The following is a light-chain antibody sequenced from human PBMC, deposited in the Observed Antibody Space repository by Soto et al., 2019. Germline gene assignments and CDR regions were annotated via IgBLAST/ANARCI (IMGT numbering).Light chain of an antibody. V-gene: IGLV4-69*01. CDR3: QTWDTGISVV. J-gene: IGLJ2*01. CDR2: LNNDSSH. CDR1: SGHSNYA. Sequence: QLVLTQSPSASASLGASVKLTCTLSSGHSNYAIAWHQQQPEKGPRHLMKLNNDSSHSKGDGIPDPFSGSSSGAERYLTISSLEYEDESDYYCQTWDTGISVVFGGGTKLTVL.